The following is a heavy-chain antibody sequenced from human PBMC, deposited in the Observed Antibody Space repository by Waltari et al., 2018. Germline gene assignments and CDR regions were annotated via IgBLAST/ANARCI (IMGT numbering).Heavy chain of an antibody. D-gene: IGHD2-15*01. CDR1: GFTVSSNY. CDR3: ARDLRWFYYGMDV. J-gene: IGHJ6*02. CDR2: IYSVGST. Sequence: EVQLVESGGGLVQPGGSLRLSCAASGFTVSSNYMSWVRQAPGKGLEWVSVIYSVGSTYYADSVKGRFTISRDNSKNTLYLQMNSLRAEDTAVYYCARDLRWFYYGMDVWGQGTTVTVSS. V-gene: IGHV3-66*02.